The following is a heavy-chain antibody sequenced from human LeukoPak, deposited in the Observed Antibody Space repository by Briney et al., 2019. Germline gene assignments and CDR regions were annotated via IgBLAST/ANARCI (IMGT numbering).Heavy chain of an antibody. CDR3: ARKDSVSRGLYYYYYGMDV. V-gene: IGHV1-46*01. J-gene: IGHJ6*02. Sequence: ASVKVSCKASGYTLTSYYMHWVRQAPGQGLEWMGIINPSGGSTSYAQKFQGRVTMTRDTSTSTVYMELSSLRSEDTAVYYCARKDSVSRGLYYYYYGMDVWGQGTTVTVSS. D-gene: IGHD3-10*01. CDR1: GYTLTSYY. CDR2: INPSGGST.